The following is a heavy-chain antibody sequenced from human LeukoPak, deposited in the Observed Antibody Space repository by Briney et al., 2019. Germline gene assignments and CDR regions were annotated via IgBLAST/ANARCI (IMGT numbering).Heavy chain of an antibody. CDR3: AREDSSGYYPYASWFDP. CDR1: GGTFSSYA. CDR2: IIPIFGTA. V-gene: IGHV1-69*13. Sequence: GASVKVSCKASGGTFSSYAVSRVRQAPGQGLECMGGIIPIFGTANYAQKFQGRVTIPADESTSTAYMELSSLRSEDTAVYYCAREDSSGYYPYASWFDPWGQGTLVTVSS. D-gene: IGHD3-22*01. J-gene: IGHJ5*02.